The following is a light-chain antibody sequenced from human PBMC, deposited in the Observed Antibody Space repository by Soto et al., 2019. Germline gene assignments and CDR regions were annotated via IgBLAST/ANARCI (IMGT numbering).Light chain of an antibody. CDR2: WAS. Sequence: DIVMTQSPDSLAVSLGERATINCKSSQSLLSRSNNKNYLVWYQQKPGQPPRMLISWASTRESGVPDRFSGSGSGTDFTLPISSLLPEDVAVYYCQQCYSDPLTFGGGTKVEIK. J-gene: IGKJ4*01. CDR3: QQCYSDPLT. V-gene: IGKV4-1*01. CDR1: QSLLSRSNNKNY.